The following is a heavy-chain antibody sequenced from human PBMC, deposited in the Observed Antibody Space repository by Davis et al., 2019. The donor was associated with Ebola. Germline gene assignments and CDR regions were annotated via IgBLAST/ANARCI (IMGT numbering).Heavy chain of an antibody. Sequence: GESLKISCAASGFTVSSNYMSWVRQAPGKGLEWVSVIYSGGSTYYADSVKGRFTISRHNSKNTLYLQMNSLRAEDTAVYYCAREEGTDYYGMDVWGQGTTVTVSS. CDR2: IYSGGST. CDR3: AREEGTDYYGMDV. J-gene: IGHJ6*02. V-gene: IGHV3-53*04. D-gene: IGHD3/OR15-3a*01. CDR1: GFTVSSNY.